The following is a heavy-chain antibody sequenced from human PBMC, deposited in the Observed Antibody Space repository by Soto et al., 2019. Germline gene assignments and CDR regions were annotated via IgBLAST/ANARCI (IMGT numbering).Heavy chain of an antibody. J-gene: IGHJ5*02. CDR3: ARDGATEGIT. Sequence: QVQLQESGPGLVKPSETLSLTCTVSGGSISSYYWSWIRQPPGKGLEWIGYIFHSGSTNYNPSLKSRVTISVDTSKNQFSLKLSSVTAADTAVYYCARDGATEGITWGQGTLVTVSS. CDR1: GGSISSYY. D-gene: IGHD1-20*01. V-gene: IGHV4-59*01. CDR2: IFHSGST.